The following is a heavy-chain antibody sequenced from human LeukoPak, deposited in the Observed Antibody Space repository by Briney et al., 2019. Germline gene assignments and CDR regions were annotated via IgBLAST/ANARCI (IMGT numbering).Heavy chain of an antibody. CDR2: ISAYNGNT. V-gene: IGHV1-18*01. Sequence: GASVKVSCKASGYTFTSYGISWVRQAPGQGLEWMGWISAYNGNTNYAQKLQGRVTMTTDTSTSTAYMELRSLRSDDTAVYYCARDVGGYSYGSLYYYHYMDVWGKGTTVTVSS. CDR1: GYTFTSYG. D-gene: IGHD5-18*01. CDR3: ARDVGGYSYGSLYYYHYMDV. J-gene: IGHJ6*03.